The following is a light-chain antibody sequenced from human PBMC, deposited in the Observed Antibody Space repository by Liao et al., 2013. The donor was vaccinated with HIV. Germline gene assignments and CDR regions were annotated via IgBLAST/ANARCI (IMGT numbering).Light chain of an antibody. Sequence: SYELTQPPSVTVSPGQTASITCSGDKLGDKYACWYQEKPGQSPVLVIYQDSRRPSGIPDRFSASKSGNTATLTISETQPMDEADYYCQAWDTTSFWVFGGGTQLTVL. CDR3: QAWDTTSFWV. CDR1: KLGDKY. CDR2: QDS. J-gene: IGLJ3*02. V-gene: IGLV3-1*01.